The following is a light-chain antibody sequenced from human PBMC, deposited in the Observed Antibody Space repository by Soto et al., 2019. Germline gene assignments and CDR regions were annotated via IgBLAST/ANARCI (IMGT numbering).Light chain of an antibody. CDR2: AAS. CDR1: QGISSY. Sequence: AIRMTQSPSSFSASTGDRVTITCRASQGISSYLAWYQQKPGKAPKLLIYAASTLQSGVPTRFSGSGSGTAFTLTISCLQSEDFATYYCHQYYSYPRTFGQGTKVEIK. J-gene: IGKJ1*01. V-gene: IGKV1-8*01. CDR3: HQYYSYPRT.